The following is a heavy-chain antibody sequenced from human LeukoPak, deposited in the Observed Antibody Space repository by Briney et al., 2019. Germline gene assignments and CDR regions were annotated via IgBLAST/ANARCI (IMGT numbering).Heavy chain of an antibody. D-gene: IGHD3-22*01. J-gene: IGHJ4*02. CDR3: ARASHFSSGLDY. V-gene: IGHV4-59*08. CDR2: IYYSGST. Sequence: PSETLSLTCTVSGGYISSYYWSWIRQPPGKGLEWIGYIYYSGSTNYNPSLKSRVTISVDTSKNQFSLKLSSVTAADTPVYYCARASHFSSGLDYWGQGTLVTVSS. CDR1: GGYISSYY.